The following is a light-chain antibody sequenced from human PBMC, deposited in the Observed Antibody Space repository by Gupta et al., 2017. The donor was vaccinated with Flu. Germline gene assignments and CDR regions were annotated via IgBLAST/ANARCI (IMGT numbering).Light chain of an antibody. CDR2: LGS. Sequence: DFVMTQSPLSLPVTPGEPASISCRSSQSLLHSNGYNYLDWYLQKPGQSPQLLIYLGSNRASGVPDRFSGSGSGTDFTLKISRVEAEDVGVYYCMRALQTPRGWAFGQGTKVEIK. CDR3: MRALQTPRGWA. J-gene: IGKJ1*01. CDR1: QSLLHSNGYNY. V-gene: IGKV2-28*01.